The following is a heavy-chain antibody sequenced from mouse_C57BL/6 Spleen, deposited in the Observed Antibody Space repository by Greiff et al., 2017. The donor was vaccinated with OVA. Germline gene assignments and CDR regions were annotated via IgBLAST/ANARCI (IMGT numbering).Heavy chain of an antibody. CDR3: ARGLTGTYYAMDY. D-gene: IGHD4-1*01. CDR2: IYPGDGDT. V-gene: IGHV1-80*01. J-gene: IGHJ4*01. Sequence: QVQLQQSGAELVKPGASVKISCKASGYAFSSYWMNWVKQRPGKGLEWIGQIYPGDGDTNYNGKFKGKATLTADKSSSTAYMQLGSLTSEDSAVYVCARGLTGTYYAMDYWGQGTSVTVSS. CDR1: GYAFSSYW.